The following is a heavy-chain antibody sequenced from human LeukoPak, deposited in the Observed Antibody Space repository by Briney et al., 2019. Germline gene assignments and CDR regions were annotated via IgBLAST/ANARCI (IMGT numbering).Heavy chain of an antibody. J-gene: IGHJ5*02. CDR2: INHSGST. Sequence: PSETLSLTCAVYGGSFSGYYWSWIRQPPGKGLEWIGEINHSGSTNYNPSLKSRVTISVDTSKNQFSLKLSSVTAADTAVYYCARQSTRLLWFGELTRSWFDPWGQGTLVTVSS. V-gene: IGHV4-34*01. CDR3: ARQSTRLLWFGELTRSWFDP. CDR1: GGSFSGYY. D-gene: IGHD3-10*01.